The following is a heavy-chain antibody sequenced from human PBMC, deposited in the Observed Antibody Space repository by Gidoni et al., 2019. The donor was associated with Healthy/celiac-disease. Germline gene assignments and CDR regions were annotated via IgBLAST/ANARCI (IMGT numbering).Heavy chain of an antibody. CDR3: AKDHLDDYGDYDWFDP. V-gene: IGHV3-23*01. CDR2: ISGSGGST. J-gene: IGHJ5*02. CDR1: GFTFSSYA. Sequence: EVQLLESGGGLVQPGGSLRLSCAASGFTFSSYAMSWVRQAPGKGLEWVSAISGSGGSTYYADPVKGRFTISRDNSKNTLYLQMNSLRAEDTAVYYCAKDHLDDYGDYDWFDPWGQGTLVTVSS. D-gene: IGHD4-17*01.